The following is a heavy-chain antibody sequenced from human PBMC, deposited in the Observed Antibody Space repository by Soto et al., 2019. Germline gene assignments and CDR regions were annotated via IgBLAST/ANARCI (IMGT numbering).Heavy chain of an antibody. CDR2: IYTSGTT. CDR3: AREDYYETGDYVV. D-gene: IGHD3-22*01. CDR1: DRSMSGYY. Sequence: AETLSLTCTVSDRSMSGYYWSWIRQPAGERLEWIGRIYTSGTTDFNPSLKGRVTMSVDTSKNQFSLKLTSVTAADTALYYCAREDYYETGDYVVWGQGNPVTVSS. J-gene: IGHJ4*02. V-gene: IGHV4-4*07.